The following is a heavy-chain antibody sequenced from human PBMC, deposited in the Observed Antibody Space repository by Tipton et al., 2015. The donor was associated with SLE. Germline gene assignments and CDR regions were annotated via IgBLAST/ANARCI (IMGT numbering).Heavy chain of an antibody. CDR2: INHSGST. D-gene: IGHD5-18*01. Sequence: TLSLTCAVYGGSFSGYYWSWIRQPPGKGLEWIGEINHSGSTNYNPSLKSRVTISVDTSKNQFSLKLSSVTAADTAVYYCARGLRGYSYVLDYYYYMDVWGKGTTVTVSS. CDR3: ARGLRGYSYVLDYYYYMDV. J-gene: IGHJ6*03. V-gene: IGHV4-34*01. CDR1: GGSFSGYY.